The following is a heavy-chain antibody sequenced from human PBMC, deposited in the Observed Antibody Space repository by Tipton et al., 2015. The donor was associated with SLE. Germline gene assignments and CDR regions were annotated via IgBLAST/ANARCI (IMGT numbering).Heavy chain of an antibody. Sequence: TLSLTCTVSSGSISSGDYYWSWIRQPPGKGLEWIGYIYYSGSTNYNPSLKSRVTISVDTSKNQFSLKLSSVTAADTAVYYCASFPQQLVPFDYWGQGTLVTVSS. CDR2: IYYSGST. V-gene: IGHV4-61*08. CDR1: SGSISSGDYY. J-gene: IGHJ4*02. D-gene: IGHD6-13*01. CDR3: ASFPQQLVPFDY.